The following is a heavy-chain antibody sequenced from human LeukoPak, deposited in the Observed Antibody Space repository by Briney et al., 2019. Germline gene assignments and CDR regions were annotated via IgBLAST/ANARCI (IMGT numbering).Heavy chain of an antibody. V-gene: IGHV3-66*02. J-gene: IGHJ4*02. CDR3: AGRRVLDASFDY. CDR2: IYSGDNT. Sequence: GGSLRLSCAASGFTVSNNYMSWVHQAPGKGLEWVSVIYSGDNTYYVESVKGRFTISRDNSKNTLFLQMNRLRAEDTAVYYCAGRRVLDASFDYWGQGTLVTVSS. D-gene: IGHD4/OR15-4a*01. CDR1: GFTVSNNY.